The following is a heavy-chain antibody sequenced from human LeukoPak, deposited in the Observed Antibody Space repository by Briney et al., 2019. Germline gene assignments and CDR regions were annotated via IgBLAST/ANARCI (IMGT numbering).Heavy chain of an antibody. J-gene: IGHJ5*02. V-gene: IGHV3-23*01. CDR1: GFNFSNYA. CDR3: AKDHYDNWFDP. D-gene: IGHD3-16*01. Sequence: GGSLRLSCAASGFNFSNYAMSWVRQAPGKGLEWVSAISGSGGRTYYADSVKGRFTISRDNSKSTLYLQMNSLRADDTAIYHCAKDHYDNWFDPWGQGTLVTVSS. CDR2: ISGSGGRT.